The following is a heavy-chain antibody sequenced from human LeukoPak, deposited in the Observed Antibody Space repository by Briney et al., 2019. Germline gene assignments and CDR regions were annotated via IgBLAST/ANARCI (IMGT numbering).Heavy chain of an antibody. J-gene: IGHJ5*02. Sequence: SETLSLTCAVYGGSFSGYYWSWIRQPPGKGLEWIGEINHSGSTNYNPSLKSRVTISVDTSKNQFSLKLSSVTAADTAVYYCARGVRGGWFDPWGQGTLVTVSS. D-gene: IGHD3-10*01. V-gene: IGHV4-34*01. CDR1: GGSFSGYY. CDR3: ARGVRGGWFDP. CDR2: INHSGST.